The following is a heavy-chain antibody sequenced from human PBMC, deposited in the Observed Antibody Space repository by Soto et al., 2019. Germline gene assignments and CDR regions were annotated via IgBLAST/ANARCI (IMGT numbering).Heavy chain of an antibody. CDR1: GFTFSDFY. J-gene: IGHJ3*01. CDR3: AKSLFDCSSTSPCAFDV. V-gene: IGHV3-11*01. D-gene: IGHD2-2*01. CDR2: ISSGGGAI. Sequence: GGSLRLSCAASGFTFSDFYMNWIRQAPGKGLEWLSYISSGGGAIYYADSVKGRFIISRDNAKNSLFLQMNSLRAEDTAVYYCAKSLFDCSSTSPCAFDVWGQGTMVTVSS.